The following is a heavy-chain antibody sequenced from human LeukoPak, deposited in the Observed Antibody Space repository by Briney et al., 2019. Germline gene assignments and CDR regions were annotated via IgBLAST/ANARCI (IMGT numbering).Heavy chain of an antibody. CDR1: GFTFSSYA. D-gene: IGHD1-20*01. V-gene: IGHV3-23*01. J-gene: IGHJ4*02. Sequence: GGSLRLFCAASGFTFSSYAMSWVRQAPGKGLEWVSAISGSGGSTYYADSVKGRFTISRDNSKNTLYLQMNSLRAEDTAVYYCAKRILTRTYLCDHWGQKTLVSVSS. CDR2: ISGSGGST. CDR3: AKRILTRTYLCDH.